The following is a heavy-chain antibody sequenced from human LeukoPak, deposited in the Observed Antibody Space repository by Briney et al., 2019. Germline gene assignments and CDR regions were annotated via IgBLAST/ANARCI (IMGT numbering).Heavy chain of an antibody. J-gene: IGHJ5*02. V-gene: IGHV4-34*01. D-gene: IGHD2-2*01. CDR1: GGSFSAYY. Sequence: MSSETLSLTCAVYGGSFSAYYWSWIRQPPGRGLEWIGEINHSGSTNYNPSLKSRVNISVDTSKNQFSLKLSSVTAADTAVYYCASDGLSSTLYNWFDPWGQGTLVTVSS. CDR2: INHSGST. CDR3: ASDGLSSTLYNWFDP.